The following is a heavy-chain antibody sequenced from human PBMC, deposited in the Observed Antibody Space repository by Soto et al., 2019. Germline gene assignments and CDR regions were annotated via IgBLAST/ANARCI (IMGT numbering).Heavy chain of an antibody. CDR3: ARGRYCLTGRCFPNWFDS. CDR1: GDSISTVDYF. V-gene: IGHV4-30-4*01. J-gene: IGHJ5*01. Sequence: QVQLLESGPGLVKPSQTLSLTCSVSGDSISTVDYFWAWIRQPPGQALEYIGYIYKSATTYYNPSFDSRVAISLDTSKSQFSLNVTSVTAADPAVYFCARGRYCLTGRCFPNWFDSWGQGTLVTVSS. CDR2: IYKSATT. D-gene: IGHD2-15*01.